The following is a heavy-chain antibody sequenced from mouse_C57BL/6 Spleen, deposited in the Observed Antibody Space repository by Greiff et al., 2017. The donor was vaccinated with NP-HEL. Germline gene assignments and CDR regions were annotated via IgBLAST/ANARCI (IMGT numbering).Heavy chain of an antibody. Sequence: QVQLQQSGPGLVQPSQSLTITCTVSGFSLTSYGVHWVRQSPGTGLEWLGVIWSGGSTDNNAAFISRLRFSKDNSKSQVFFNMNRLQADVTAIYYCARNPSLPEGRDYWGQGTSVTVSS. D-gene: IGHD5-5*01. V-gene: IGHV2-2*01. CDR2: IWSGGST. CDR1: GFSLTSYG. J-gene: IGHJ4*01. CDR3: ARNPSLPEGRDY.